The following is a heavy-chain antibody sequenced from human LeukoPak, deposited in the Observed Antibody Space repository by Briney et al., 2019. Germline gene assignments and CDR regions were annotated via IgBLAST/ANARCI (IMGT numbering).Heavy chain of an antibody. D-gene: IGHD5-18*01. Sequence: SETLSLTCTVSGGSISSYYWSWIRQPPGKGLEWIGYIYGIGSTNYNPSLKSRVTISVDTSKNQFSLKLRSVTAADTAVYYCARGLTADSWGQGTLVTVSS. CDR1: GGSISSYY. J-gene: IGHJ4*02. CDR3: ARGLTADS. V-gene: IGHV4-59*01. CDR2: IYGIGST.